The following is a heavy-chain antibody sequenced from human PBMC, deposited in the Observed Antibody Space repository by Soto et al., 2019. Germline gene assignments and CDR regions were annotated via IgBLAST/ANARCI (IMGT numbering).Heavy chain of an antibody. Sequence: ASVKVFCKASGHTFTNFGVTWVRQAPGQGLEWMGWISAYADDPNYAQKFQGRVTMTIDTSTSTAYLDLRSLTSDDTAVYYCARVIPGAEAWFDPWGQGTLVTVS. D-gene: IGHD2-2*01. J-gene: IGHJ5*02. CDR1: GHTFTNFG. CDR3: ARVIPGAEAWFDP. V-gene: IGHV1-18*01. CDR2: ISAYADDP.